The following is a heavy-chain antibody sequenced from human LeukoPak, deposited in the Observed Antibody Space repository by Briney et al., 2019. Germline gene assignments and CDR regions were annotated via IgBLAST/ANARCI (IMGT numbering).Heavy chain of an antibody. CDR2: IPYDGSNK. CDR3: ARREVYFDY. D-gene: IGHD1-14*01. Sequence: GRSLRLSCAASGFTFSSYGVHWVRQAPGKGLEWVAFIPYDGSNKYYADSVKGRFTISRDNSKNTLYLQMNSLRAEDTAVYYCARREVYFDYWGQGTLVTVSS. V-gene: IGHV3-30*02. J-gene: IGHJ4*02. CDR1: GFTFSSYG.